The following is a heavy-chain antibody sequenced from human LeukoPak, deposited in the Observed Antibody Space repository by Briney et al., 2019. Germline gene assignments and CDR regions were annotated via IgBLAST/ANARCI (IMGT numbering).Heavy chain of an antibody. CDR1: GYTLTELS. CDR3: ASSPDYGDYVWFDP. Sequence: ASVKVSCKVSGYTLTELSMHWVRQAPGQGLEWMGWINSNSGGTNYAQKFQGRVTMTRDTSISTGYMDLSRLRSDDTAVYYCASSPDYGDYVWFDPWGQGTLVTVSS. J-gene: IGHJ5*02. V-gene: IGHV1-2*02. CDR2: INSNSGGT. D-gene: IGHD4-17*01.